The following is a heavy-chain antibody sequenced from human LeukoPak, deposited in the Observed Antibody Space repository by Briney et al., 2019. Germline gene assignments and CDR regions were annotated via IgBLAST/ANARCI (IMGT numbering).Heavy chain of an antibody. J-gene: IGHJ3*02. CDR2: IKQDGSEK. Sequence: GGSLRLSCAASGFTFSSYWMSWVRQAPGKGLEWVANIKQDGSEKYYVDSVKGRFTIPRDNAKNSLYLQMNSLRAEDTAVYYCARLTASGIAVASRRRAFDIWGQGTMVTVSS. D-gene: IGHD6-19*01. CDR3: ARLTASGIAVASRRRAFDI. V-gene: IGHV3-7*01. CDR1: GFTFSSYW.